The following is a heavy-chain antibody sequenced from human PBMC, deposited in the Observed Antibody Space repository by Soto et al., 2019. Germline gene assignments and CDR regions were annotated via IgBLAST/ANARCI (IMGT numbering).Heavy chain of an antibody. V-gene: IGHV1-18*01. CDR1: RFTLTSYC. CDR3: ARGGGYSGYDTFYYGMDV. Sequence: GAPAEVSSKASRFTLTSYCISWVRQAPGKRVEWMGWISAYNGNTNYAQKLQGRVTMTTDTSTSTAYMELSSLRSEDTAVYYCARGGGYSGYDTFYYGMDVWGQGTTVTVSS. J-gene: IGHJ6*02. CDR2: ISAYNGNT. D-gene: IGHD5-12*01.